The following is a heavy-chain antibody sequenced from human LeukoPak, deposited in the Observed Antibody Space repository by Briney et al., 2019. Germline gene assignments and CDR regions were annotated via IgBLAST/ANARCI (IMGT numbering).Heavy chain of an antibody. CDR1: GFTFSSYA. CDR3: ARPIDY. CDR2: ISYDGSNK. Sequence: GGSLRLSCAASGFTFSSYAMHWVRQAPGKGLEWVAVISYDGSNKYYADSVKGRFTISRDNFKNTLYLQMNSLRAEDTAVYYCARPIDYWGQGTLVTVSS. J-gene: IGHJ4*02. V-gene: IGHV3-30-3*01.